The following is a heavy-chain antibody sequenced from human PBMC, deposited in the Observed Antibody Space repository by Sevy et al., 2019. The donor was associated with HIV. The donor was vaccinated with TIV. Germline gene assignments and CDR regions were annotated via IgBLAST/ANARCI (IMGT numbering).Heavy chain of an antibody. D-gene: IGHD2-15*01. V-gene: IGHV4-39*01. Sequence: SETLSLTCIVSGGSISSSSYYWGWIRQPPGKGLEWIGSIYYSGNTYYNPSLKSRVSISVDTSKKQFSLKLSSVTAADTAVYYCATRLGYCSGSSCYPPEYFHHWGQGTLVTVSS. CDR2: IYYSGNT. J-gene: IGHJ1*01. CDR1: GGSISSSSYY. CDR3: ATRLGYCSGSSCYPPEYFHH.